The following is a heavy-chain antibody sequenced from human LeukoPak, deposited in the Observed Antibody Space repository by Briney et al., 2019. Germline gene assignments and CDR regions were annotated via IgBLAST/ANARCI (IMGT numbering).Heavy chain of an antibody. V-gene: IGHV4-34*01. CDR1: GGSLSDYY. Sequence: PSETLSLTCAVYGGSLSDYYWSWVRLPPGKGLEWIGETNQNRKSTNYNPSLESRVTISVDTSKNQFSLKLTSVTAADTAVYYCVRELSTSSTAFDVWGQGTKVTVSS. J-gene: IGHJ3*01. CDR2: TNQNRKST. D-gene: IGHD6-6*01. CDR3: VRELSTSSTAFDV.